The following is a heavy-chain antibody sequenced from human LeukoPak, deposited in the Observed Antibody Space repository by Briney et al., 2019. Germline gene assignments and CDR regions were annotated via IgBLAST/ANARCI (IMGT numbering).Heavy chain of an antibody. V-gene: IGHV3-21*01. CDR2: ISSSSSYI. CDR1: GFTFSSYS. CDR3: ARLPSGDY. D-gene: IGHD3-10*01. Sequence: GGSLRLSCAASGFTFSSYSMNWVRQAPGKGLEWVSSISSSSSYIYYADSVKGRFTTSRDISKNTLYLQMNSLRAEDTAVYYCARLPSGDYWGQGTLVTVSS. J-gene: IGHJ4*02.